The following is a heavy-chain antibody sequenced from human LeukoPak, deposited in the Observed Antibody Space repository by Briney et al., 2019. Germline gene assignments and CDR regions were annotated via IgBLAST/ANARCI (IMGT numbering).Heavy chain of an antibody. D-gene: IGHD2-15*01. CDR2: ISAYNGNT. V-gene: IGHV1-18*04. J-gene: IGHJ4*02. CDR1: GYTFTSYG. CDR3: ARAHLYCSGGSCYSRTFDY. Sequence: ASVKVSCKASGYTFTSYGISWVRQAPGQGLEWMRWISAYNGNTNYAQKLQGRVTMTTDTSTSTAYVELRSLRSDDTAVYYCARAHLYCSGGSCYSRTFDYWGQGTLVTVSS.